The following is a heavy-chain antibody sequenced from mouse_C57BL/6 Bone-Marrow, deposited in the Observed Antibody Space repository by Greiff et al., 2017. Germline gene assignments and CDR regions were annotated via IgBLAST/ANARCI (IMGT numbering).Heavy chain of an antibody. J-gene: IGHJ1*03. CDR2: ILPGSGRK. CDR1: GYTFTGYW. CDR3: ARSHITTVVASDWYFDV. V-gene: IGHV1-9*01. D-gene: IGHD1-1*01. Sequence: QVQLQQSGAELMKPGASVKLSCKATGYTFTGYWIEWVKQRPGHGLEWIGEILPGSGRKKEKEKEKGKANFTADTSSHTAYMQLSRLTTEDSDIYYSARSHITTVVASDWYFDVWGTGTTVTFSS.